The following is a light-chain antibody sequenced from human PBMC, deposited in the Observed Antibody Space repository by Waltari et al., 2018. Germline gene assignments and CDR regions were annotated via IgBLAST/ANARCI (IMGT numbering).Light chain of an antibody. CDR3: QQYNLYST. J-gene: IGKJ1*01. V-gene: IGKV1-5*03. CDR2: TAS. Sequence: DIQMPLSPSPVVASVGDTVTITCRASQSIGSYLAWYQFKAGQAPKLLIQTASDLHIGVPSRFSGSGSGTEFTLTISSLQPDDFATYYCQQYNLYSTFGQGSKVEIK. CDR1: QSIGSY.